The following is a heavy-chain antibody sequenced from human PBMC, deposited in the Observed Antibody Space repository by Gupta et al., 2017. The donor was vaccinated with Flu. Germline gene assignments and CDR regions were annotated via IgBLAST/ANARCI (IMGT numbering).Heavy chain of an antibody. J-gene: IGHJ4*02. D-gene: IGHD4-17*01. CDR2: INPDGSST. CDR3: ATVTSGC. Sequence: GKGLVWVSRINPDGSSTTYAESVKGRFTISRDNAKNTLYLQMNSLGDDDTAVYYCATVTSGCWGQGTLVTVS. V-gene: IGHV3-74*03.